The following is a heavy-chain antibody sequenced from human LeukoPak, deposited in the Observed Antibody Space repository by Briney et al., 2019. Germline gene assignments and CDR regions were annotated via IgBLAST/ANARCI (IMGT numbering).Heavy chain of an antibody. D-gene: IGHD4-17*01. CDR2: IYSGGSR. CDR3: ARDSDTVLLDY. V-gene: IGHV3-53*01. J-gene: IGHJ4*02. Sequence: GGSLRLSCAASGFTVSRYYMSWVRQAPGKGLEWVSVIYSGGSRYYADSVKGRFTISRDNSKNTLHLPMNSLRAEDTAVYYCARDSDTVLLDYWGQGTLVTVSS. CDR1: GFTVSRYY.